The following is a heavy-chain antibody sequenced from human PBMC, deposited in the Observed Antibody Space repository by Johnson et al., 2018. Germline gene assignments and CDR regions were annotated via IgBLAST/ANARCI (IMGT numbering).Heavy chain of an antibody. V-gene: IGHV3-21*01. D-gene: IGHD5-12*01. Sequence: VQLVQSGGGLVKPGGSLRLSCAASGFTFSSYSMNWVRQAPGKGLEWVSSISSSSSYIYYADSVKGRFTISEDNAKTSLYLQMNSLRAEDTAVYYCARDLAPGYRAPDGAFEIWGQGTMVTVSS. CDR1: GFTFSSYS. CDR3: ARDLAPGYRAPDGAFEI. CDR2: ISSSSSYI. J-gene: IGHJ3*02.